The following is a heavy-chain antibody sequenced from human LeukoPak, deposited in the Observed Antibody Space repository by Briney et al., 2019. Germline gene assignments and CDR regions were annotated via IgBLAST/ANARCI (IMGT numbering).Heavy chain of an antibody. Sequence: PGGSLRLSCAASGFTFSSYAMSWVRPAPGKGLEWVSAIRGSGGSTSYADSVKGRFTISRDNSENTLYLQINSLRAEDTAVYYCAKANYDSSAYYWSDWGQGTLVTVSS. CDR3: AKANYDSSAYYWSD. J-gene: IGHJ4*02. CDR2: IRGSGGST. D-gene: IGHD3-22*01. CDR1: GFTFSSYA. V-gene: IGHV3-23*01.